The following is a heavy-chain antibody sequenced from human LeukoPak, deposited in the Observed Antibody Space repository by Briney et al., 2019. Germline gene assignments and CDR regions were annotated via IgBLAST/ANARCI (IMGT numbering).Heavy chain of an antibody. V-gene: IGHV3-30-3*01. Sequence: PGRSLTLSCGASGFTLSSYEMHWVRQAPGKGLEWVTLISYDGTNKYYSDSVKGRFTISRDNSNNTVYLQMDSLTAEDTAVYFCARVSGCSGGSCTSLKYWGPGTLVIVSS. CDR2: ISYDGTNK. D-gene: IGHD2-15*01. J-gene: IGHJ4*02. CDR3: ARVSGCSGGSCTSLKY. CDR1: GFTLSSYE.